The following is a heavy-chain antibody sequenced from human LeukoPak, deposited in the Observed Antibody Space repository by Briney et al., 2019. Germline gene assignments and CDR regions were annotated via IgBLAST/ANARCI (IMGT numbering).Heavy chain of an antibody. CDR3: ARGYRRYSGYDGFDY. CDR1: GGSFSGYY. CDR2: INHSGST. V-gene: IGHV4-34*01. J-gene: IGHJ4*02. D-gene: IGHD5-12*01. Sequence: PSETLSLTCAVYGGSFSGYYWSWIRQPPGKGLEWIGEINHSGSTNYNPSLKSRVTISVDTSKNQFSLKLSSVTAADTAVYYCARGYRRYSGYDGFDYWGQGTLVTVSS.